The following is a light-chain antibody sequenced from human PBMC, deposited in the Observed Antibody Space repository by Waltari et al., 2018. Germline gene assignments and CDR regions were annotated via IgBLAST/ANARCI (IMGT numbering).Light chain of an antibody. CDR1: RSPFRNYIL. CDR3: CSYAGDGIVM. V-gene: IGLV2-23*02. CDR2: EVT. Sequence: SALTHPAPVSGSPGQSITIPATATRSPFRNYILISWYQQHPGNAPKLIIYEVTKWPSGISSRFSASKSDNTASLTISGLQAEDEADYYCCSYAGDGIVMFGGGTKL. J-gene: IGLJ3*02.